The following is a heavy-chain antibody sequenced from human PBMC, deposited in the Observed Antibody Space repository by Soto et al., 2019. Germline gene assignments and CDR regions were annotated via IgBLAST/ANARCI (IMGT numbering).Heavy chain of an antibody. D-gene: IGHD2-2*01. J-gene: IGHJ6*02. CDR3: TSAGCSSTSCDRYYYYGMDV. Sequence: EVQLVESGGGLVQPGGSLKLSCAASGFTFSGSAMHWVRQASGKGLEWVGRIRSKANSYATAYAASVKGRFTISRDDSKNTAYLQMNSRKTEDTAVYYCTSAGCSSTSCDRYYYYGMDVWGQGTTVTVSS. CDR2: IRSKANSYAT. CDR1: GFTFSGSA. V-gene: IGHV3-73*02.